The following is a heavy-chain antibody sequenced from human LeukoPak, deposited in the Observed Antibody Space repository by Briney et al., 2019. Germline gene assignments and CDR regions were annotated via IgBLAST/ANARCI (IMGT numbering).Heavy chain of an antibody. CDR3: ARGGCSSTSCYKTYHYYYYYFMDV. D-gene: IGHD2-2*02. Sequence: ASVKVSCKASGYTFTSYYMHWVRQAPGQGLEWMGGIIPIFGTANYAQKFQGRVTITADESTSTAYMELSSLRSEDTAVYYCARGGCSSTSCYKTYHYYYYYFMDVWGKGTTVTVSS. V-gene: IGHV1-69*13. CDR1: GYTFTSYY. J-gene: IGHJ6*03. CDR2: IIPIFGTA.